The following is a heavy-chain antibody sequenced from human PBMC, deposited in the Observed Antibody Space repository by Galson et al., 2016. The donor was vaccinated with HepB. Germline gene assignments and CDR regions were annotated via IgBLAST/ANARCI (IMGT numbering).Heavy chain of an antibody. V-gene: IGHV5-51*01. CDR3: ARGFTVRDDTSESKFDPPPFVGGRFVVGSKDHTFYPFDM. Sequence: QSGAEVKKPGESLKISCKGSGFSFSKYWIGWLRQMPGKGLEWMGIIHPGDSDTKYSPSFQGQVTISADKSFSTPYLQWRSLRASDTAMYYCARGFTVRDDTSESKFDPPPFVGGRFVVGSKDHTFYPFDMWGQGTLVTVSS. D-gene: IGHD2-15*01. CDR1: GFSFSKYW. CDR2: IHPGDSDT. J-gene: IGHJ3*02.